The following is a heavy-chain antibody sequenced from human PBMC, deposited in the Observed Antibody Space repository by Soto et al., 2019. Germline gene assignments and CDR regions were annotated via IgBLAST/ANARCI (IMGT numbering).Heavy chain of an antibody. CDR3: TTGDTIFLYGMDV. D-gene: IGHD3-9*01. Sequence: GGSLRLSCAASGFTFSNAWMNWVRQAPGKGLEWVGRIKSKTDGGTTDYAAPVKGRFTISRDDSKNTLCLQMNSLKTEDTAVYYCTTGDTIFLYGMDVWGQGTTVTVSS. V-gene: IGHV3-15*07. CDR2: IKSKTDGGTT. CDR1: GFTFSNAW. J-gene: IGHJ6*02.